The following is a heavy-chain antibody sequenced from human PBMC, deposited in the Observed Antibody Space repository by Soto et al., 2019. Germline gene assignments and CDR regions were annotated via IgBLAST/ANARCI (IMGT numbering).Heavy chain of an antibody. CDR2: IRTYNGDT. J-gene: IGHJ5*02. CDR3: ASYVIRGSFNPYTWFGP. CDR1: GYTLTDYC. V-gene: IGHV1-18*01. Sequence: SVQVSCKASGYTLTDYCIRWARQAPKKGFEWMGWIRTYNGDTNYAQKFQGRVTMTTDTSASTAYMELRSLRSDDTAVYYFASYVIRGSFNPYTWFGPCGQGNPGTVS. D-gene: IGHD3-16*01.